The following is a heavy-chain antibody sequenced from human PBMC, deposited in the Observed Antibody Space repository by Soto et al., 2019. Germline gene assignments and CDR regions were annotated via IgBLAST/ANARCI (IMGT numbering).Heavy chain of an antibody. J-gene: IGHJ5*02. CDR3: VRDGTKTLRDWFDP. CDR2: IYATGTT. V-gene: IGHV4-4*07. D-gene: IGHD1-1*01. Sequence: SETLSLTCTFSGASISGFYWSWIRKSAGKGLEWIGRIYATGTTDYNPSLKSRVMMSVDTSKKQFSLKLRSVTAADTAVYYCVRDGTKTLRDWFDPWGQGISVTV. CDR1: GASISGFY.